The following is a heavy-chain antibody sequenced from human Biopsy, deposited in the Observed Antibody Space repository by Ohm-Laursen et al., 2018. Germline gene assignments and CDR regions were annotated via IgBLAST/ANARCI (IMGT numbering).Heavy chain of an antibody. CDR3: ARGYGGSSRYFDL. D-gene: IGHD3-16*01. J-gene: IGHJ2*01. V-gene: IGHV4-59*01. CDR2: VFHSGLT. CDR1: GDDSIASYY. Sequence: TLSLTCTVSGDDSIASYYWSWIRQSPEKGLEWIGFVFHSGLTSYHPSLRSRVSISVDSSKNQFYLNLSSLTPADTAAYFCARGYGGSSRYFDLWGRGTQVTVSS.